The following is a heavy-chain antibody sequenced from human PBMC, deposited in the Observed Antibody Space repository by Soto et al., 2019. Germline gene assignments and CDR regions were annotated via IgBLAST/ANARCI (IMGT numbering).Heavy chain of an antibody. CDR2: ISYDGSNK. D-gene: IGHD7-27*01. Sequence: QVQLVESGGGVVQPGRSLRLSCAASGLTFSNYAMHWVRQAPGQGLEWVAIISYDGSNKYYTDSVKGRFTISRDNSKITLDLQMNSLRDEDTAVYYCGGGSLGIDCWGQGTLVTVSS. CDR3: GGGSLGIDC. J-gene: IGHJ4*02. V-gene: IGHV3-30-3*01. CDR1: GLTFSNYA.